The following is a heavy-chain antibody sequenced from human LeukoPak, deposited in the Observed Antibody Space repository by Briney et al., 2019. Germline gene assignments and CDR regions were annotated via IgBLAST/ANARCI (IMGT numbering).Heavy chain of an antibody. Sequence: ASVKVSCKASGYTFTSYDINWVRQATGQGLEWMGWMNPNSGSTGYAQKFQGRVTMTRNTSISTAYMELSSLRSEDTAVYYCARVEQGEWELLGYWGQGTLVTVSS. CDR1: GYTFTSYD. D-gene: IGHD1-26*01. CDR3: ARVEQGEWELLGY. J-gene: IGHJ4*02. CDR2: MNPNSGST. V-gene: IGHV1-8*01.